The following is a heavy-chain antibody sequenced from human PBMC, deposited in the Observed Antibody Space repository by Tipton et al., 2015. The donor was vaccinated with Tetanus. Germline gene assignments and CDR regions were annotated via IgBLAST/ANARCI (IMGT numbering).Heavy chain of an antibody. J-gene: IGHJ5*02. Sequence: TLSLTCAVSGVPIRSSTYFWGWIRQPPGKALEWIGHIFYTGSSHYNPSFKSRVTMSVDTSKNQFSLKLTSLTAADTAVYYCARRLIQNWFAPWGQGTLVTVSS. V-gene: IGHV4-39*07. CDR1: GVPIRSSTYF. D-gene: IGHD2-8*01. CDR2: IFYTGSS. CDR3: ARRLIQNWFAP.